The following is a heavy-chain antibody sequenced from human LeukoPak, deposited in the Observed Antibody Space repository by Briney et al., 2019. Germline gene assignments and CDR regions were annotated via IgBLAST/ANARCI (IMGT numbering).Heavy chain of an antibody. CDR2: IYYSGST. CDR1: GGSISSSSYY. V-gene: IGHV4-39*01. D-gene: IGHD3-22*01. Sequence: SETLSLTCTVSGGSISSSSYYWGWIRQPPGKGLEWIGSIYYSGSTYYNPSLKSRVTISVDTSKNQFSLKPSSVTAADTAVFYCARHPTNYYDSSGYYYESPRGAFDIWGQGTMVTVSS. CDR3: ARHPTNYYDSSGYYYESPRGAFDI. J-gene: IGHJ3*02.